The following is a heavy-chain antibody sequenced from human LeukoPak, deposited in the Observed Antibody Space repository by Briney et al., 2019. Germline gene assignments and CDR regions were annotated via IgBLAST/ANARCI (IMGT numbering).Heavy chain of an antibody. CDR3: ARAQYHYYYYMDV. J-gene: IGHJ6*03. Sequence: PSETLSLTCSVSGGSISSSSHSWGWIRQSPGKGLEWIGSIYYSGSTFYNPSLKSRVTISVDRSKNQFSLKLSSVTAADTAVYYCARAQYHYYYYMDVWGKGTTVTVSS. CDR1: GGSISSSSHS. CDR2: IYYSGST. V-gene: IGHV4-39*07.